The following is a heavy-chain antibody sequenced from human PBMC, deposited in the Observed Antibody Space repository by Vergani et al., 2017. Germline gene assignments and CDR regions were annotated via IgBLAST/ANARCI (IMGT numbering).Heavy chain of an antibody. CDR2: INPSGGST. D-gene: IGHD6-19*01. V-gene: IGHV1-46*01. CDR1: GYTFTSYY. J-gene: IGHJ5*02. Sequence: QVQLVQSGAEVKKPGASVKVSCKASGYTFTSYYMHWVRQAPGQGLEWMGIINPSGGSTSYAQKFQGRVTMTRDTSTSTVYMELSSLRSEDTAVYYCAGDKRGDSGWENWLDAWGQGTLVTVSS. CDR3: AGDKRGDSGWENWLDA.